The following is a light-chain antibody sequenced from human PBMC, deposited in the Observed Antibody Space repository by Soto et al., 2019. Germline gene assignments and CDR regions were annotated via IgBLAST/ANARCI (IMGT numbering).Light chain of an antibody. CDR2: GAS. V-gene: IGKV3-20*01. Sequence: EIVLTQSPGTLSLSPGERATLSCRASQSVSSNYFAWYQQKPGQAPRLLIYGASSRATGIPDRFSGSGSGTDFTLPISRLEPEDFAVYYCQQYCSSLSITFGQGTRLEIK. CDR1: QSVSSNY. CDR3: QQYCSSLSIT. J-gene: IGKJ5*01.